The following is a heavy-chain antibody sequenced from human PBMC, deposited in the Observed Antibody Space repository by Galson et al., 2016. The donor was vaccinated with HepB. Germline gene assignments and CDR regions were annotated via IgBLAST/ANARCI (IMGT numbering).Heavy chain of an antibody. Sequence: SPIPSCAASEITFSTCGMHSVRQLPGKGLKCVPLIRHHGPNKSHAYSVKGRFTISRDNPKNTLYLQMNSLKAEDTAVYYCAREMHVAAAAAFDFWGRGALVTVSS. CDR2: IRHHGPNK. J-gene: IGHJ4*02. CDR3: AREMHVAAAAAFDF. D-gene: IGHD6-13*01. V-gene: IGHV3-33*04. CDR1: EITFSTCG.